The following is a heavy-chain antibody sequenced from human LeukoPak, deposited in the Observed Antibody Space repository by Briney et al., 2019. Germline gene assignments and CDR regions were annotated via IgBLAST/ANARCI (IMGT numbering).Heavy chain of an antibody. CDR2: VYYGRTT. Sequence: SETLSLTCTVSAASISSSSHHWGWIRQSPGKGLEWIGSVYYGRTTYYSPSLDSRVTISLDTSANQFSLQLNSVTATDTAVYYCARRYGPWGQGTLVTVSS. CDR1: AASISSSSHH. V-gene: IGHV4-39*01. J-gene: IGHJ4*02. CDR3: ARRYGP. D-gene: IGHD3-16*01.